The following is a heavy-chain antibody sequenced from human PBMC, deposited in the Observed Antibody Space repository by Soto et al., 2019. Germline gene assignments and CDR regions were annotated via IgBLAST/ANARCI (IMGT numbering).Heavy chain of an antibody. D-gene: IGHD1-26*01. CDR3: ARAQVGGSYENQH. J-gene: IGHJ1*01. CDR1: GGTFSSYA. V-gene: IGHV1-69*12. CDR2: LIPIFGTA. Sequence: QVQLVQSGAEVKKPGSSVKVSCKASGGTFSSYAISWVRHAPGQGLEWMGGLIPIFGTANYAQKFQGRVTITADESTSTAYMELSSLRSENTAVYDCARAQVGGSYENQHWGQGTLVTVSS.